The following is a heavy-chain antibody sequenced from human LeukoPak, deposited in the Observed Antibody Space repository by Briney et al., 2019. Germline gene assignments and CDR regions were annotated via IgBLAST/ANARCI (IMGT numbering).Heavy chain of an antibody. D-gene: IGHD5-18*01. CDR1: GYTFTSYG. V-gene: IGHV1-18*01. CDR3: ARPSGARRHLWLDY. Sequence: ASVKVSCHASGYTFTSYGISWVRQAPGQGLEWMGWISAYNGDTDFEQHLQGRVSMTIDASTNTAYMELRSLRSDDTAVYYCARPSGARRHLWLDYWGQGTVVTVSS. J-gene: IGHJ4*02. CDR2: ISAYNGDT.